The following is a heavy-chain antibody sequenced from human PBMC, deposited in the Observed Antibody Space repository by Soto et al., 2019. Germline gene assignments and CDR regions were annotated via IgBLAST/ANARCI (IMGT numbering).Heavy chain of an antibody. V-gene: IGHV3-21*01. CDR1: VFPLSGYS. CDR3: ARDRNCSSTSCYPYYYYYYGRDV. D-gene: IGHD2-2*01. Sequence: TGGSLRICCASSVFPLSGYSLNWVSQAPGTGLAWVSSISSSSSYIYYADSVKGRFTISRDNAKNSLYLQMNSLRAEDTAVYYCARDRNCSSTSCYPYYYYYYGRDVWGQGTMVTV. J-gene: IGHJ6*02. CDR2: ISSSSSYI.